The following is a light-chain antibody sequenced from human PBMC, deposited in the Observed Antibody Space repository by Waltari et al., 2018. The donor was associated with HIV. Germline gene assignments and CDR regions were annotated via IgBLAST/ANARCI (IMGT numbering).Light chain of an antibody. J-gene: IGLJ2*01. CDR3: AAYAGNNIVI. CDR1: SSAIAYFNY. Sequence: QSALTQPPSASGSPGQSVTVSCTGTSSAIAYFNYVSWYQQHPGKAPKLLIYDVNKRPSGVPDRFSASKSGATASLTVSGLLAEDEADYYCAAYAGNNIVIFGGGTKVTV. CDR2: DVN. V-gene: IGLV2-8*01.